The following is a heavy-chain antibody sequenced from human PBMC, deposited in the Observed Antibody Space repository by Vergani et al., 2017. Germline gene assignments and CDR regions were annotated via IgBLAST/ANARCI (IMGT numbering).Heavy chain of an antibody. CDR3: ARDQGSSTSWTVGESRFDP. Sequence: QVQLVQSGAEVKKPGASVKVSCKASGYTFTSYGISWVRQAPGQGLEWMGWISAYNGNTNYAQKLQGRVTMTTDTSTSTAYMELRSLRSDDTAVYYCARDQGSSTSWTVGESRFDPWGQGTLVTVSS. D-gene: IGHD2-2*01. CDR2: ISAYNGNT. CDR1: GYTFTSYG. V-gene: IGHV1-18*04. J-gene: IGHJ5*02.